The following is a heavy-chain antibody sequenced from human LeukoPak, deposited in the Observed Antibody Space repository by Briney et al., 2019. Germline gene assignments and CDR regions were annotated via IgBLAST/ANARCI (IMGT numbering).Heavy chain of an antibody. J-gene: IGHJ4*02. V-gene: IGHV4-34*01. D-gene: IGHD3-22*01. CDR1: GGSFSGYY. Sequence: SETLSLTCAVYGGSFSGYYWSWIRQPPGKGLEWIGEINHSGSTNYNPSLKSRVTISVDTSKNQFSLKLSSVTAADTAAYYCARNYYDSSGYYYVSDYWGQGTLVTVSS. CDR2: INHSGST. CDR3: ARNYYDSSGYYYVSDY.